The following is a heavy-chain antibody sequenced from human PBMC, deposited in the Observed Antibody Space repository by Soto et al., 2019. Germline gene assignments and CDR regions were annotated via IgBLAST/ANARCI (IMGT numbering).Heavy chain of an antibody. Sequence: SETLSLTCTVSGGSSSSGGYYWSWIRQHPGKGLEWIGYIYYSGSTYYDPSLKSRVTISVDTSKNQFSLKLSSVTAADTAVYYCARGVVVTSPAVGGAFDIWGQGTMVTVSS. V-gene: IGHV4-31*02. CDR1: GGSSSSGGYY. D-gene: IGHD2-21*02. CDR3: ARGVVVTSPAVGGAFDI. J-gene: IGHJ3*02. CDR2: IYYSGST.